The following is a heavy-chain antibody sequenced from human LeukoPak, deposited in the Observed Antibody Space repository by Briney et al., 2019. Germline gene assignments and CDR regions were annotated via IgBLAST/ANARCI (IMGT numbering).Heavy chain of an antibody. V-gene: IGHV4-34*01. CDR2: INHSGST. Sequence: SETLSLTCAVYGGSFSGYYWSWIRQPPGKGLEWIGEINHSGSTNYNPSLKSRVTISVDTSKNQFSLKLSSVTAADTAVYYCAREGIAAAGTVVAEYFQHWGQGTLVTVSS. J-gene: IGHJ1*01. CDR3: AREGIAAAGTVVAEYFQH. D-gene: IGHD6-13*01. CDR1: GGSFSGYY.